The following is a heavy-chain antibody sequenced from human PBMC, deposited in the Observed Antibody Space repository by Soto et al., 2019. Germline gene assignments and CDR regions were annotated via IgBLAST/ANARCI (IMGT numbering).Heavy chain of an antibody. CDR3: AKDLGSVMGSLTFDY. V-gene: IGHV3-48*01. CDR1: GFTFSSYS. D-gene: IGHD2-21*01. CDR2: ISSSSSTI. J-gene: IGHJ4*02. Sequence: GGSLRLSCAASGFTFSSYSMNWVRQAPGKGLEWVSYISSSSSTIYYADSVKGRFTISRDNAKNSLYLQMNSLRAEDTAVYYCAKDLGSVMGSLTFDYWGQGTLVTVSS.